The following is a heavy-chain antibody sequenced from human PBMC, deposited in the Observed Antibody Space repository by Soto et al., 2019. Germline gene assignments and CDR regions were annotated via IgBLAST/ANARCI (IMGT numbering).Heavy chain of an antibody. V-gene: IGHV3-23*01. CDR3: ANDYTQGSGWYVRGFDY. CDR1: GFTFNSYT. Sequence: GGSLRLSCAASGFTFNSYTMAWVRQAPGKGLEWVSSISGSGGSPSYADSVQGRFTISRDNSKNTLSLQMNSLRAEDTAVYYCANDYTQGSGWYVRGFDYWGQGTLVTVSS. CDR2: ISGSGGSP. D-gene: IGHD6-19*01. J-gene: IGHJ4*02.